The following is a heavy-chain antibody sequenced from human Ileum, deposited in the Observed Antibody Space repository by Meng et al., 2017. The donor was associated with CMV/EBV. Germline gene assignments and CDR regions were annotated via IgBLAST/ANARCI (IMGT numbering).Heavy chain of an antibody. Sequence: SETLSLTCAVFGGSLTGSYWSWIRQSPEKGLEWIGEISHTGSTNYNPSLRSRVLLSVGPSTNQISLKLTSLTAADAAVYYCARGVADRETTTYFDYWGQGTLVTVSS. CDR1: GGSLTGSY. D-gene: IGHD6-19*01. CDR2: ISHTGST. CDR3: ARGVADRETTTYFDY. J-gene: IGHJ4*02. V-gene: IGHV4-34*01.